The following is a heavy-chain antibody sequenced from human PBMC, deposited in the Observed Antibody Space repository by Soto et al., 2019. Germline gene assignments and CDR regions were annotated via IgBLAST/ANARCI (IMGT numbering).Heavy chain of an antibody. CDR2: IYYSGST. CDR1: GGSISSYY. J-gene: IGHJ4*02. V-gene: IGHV4-59*01. D-gene: IGHD2-15*01. Sequence: QVQLQESGPGLVTPSETLSLTCTVSGGSISSYYWSWIRQPPGKGLEWIGYIYYSGSTNYNPSLKSRVTISVDTSKNQFSLKLSSVTAADTAVYYCARVRIASNDFDYWGQGTLVTVSS. CDR3: ARVRIASNDFDY.